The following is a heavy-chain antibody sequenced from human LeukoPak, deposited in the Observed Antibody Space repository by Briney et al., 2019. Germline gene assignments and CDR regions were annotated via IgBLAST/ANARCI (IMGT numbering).Heavy chain of an antibody. CDR3: ASQGTVTTQGGYYCYYGMDV. V-gene: IGHV3-53*01. J-gene: IGHJ6*02. CDR1: GFTVGSNY. D-gene: IGHD4-17*01. CDR2: IYSGGST. Sequence: GGSLRLSCAASGFTVGSNYMSWVRQAPGKGLEWVSVIYSGGSTYYADSVKGRFTISRDNSKNTLYLQMNSLRAEDTAVYYCASQGTVTTQGGYYCYYGMDVWGQGTTVTVSS.